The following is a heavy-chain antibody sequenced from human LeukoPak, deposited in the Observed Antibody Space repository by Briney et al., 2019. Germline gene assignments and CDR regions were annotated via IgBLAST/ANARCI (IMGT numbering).Heavy chain of an antibody. V-gene: IGHV4-38-2*02. CDR3: AREGSSGWSGFDS. Sequence: PSETLSLTCTVSGYSISSGYYWGWIRQPPGKGREGIGEINHSGSTNYNPSLKSRVTISVDTSKNQFSLQLNSVTPEDTAVYYCAREGSSGWSGFDSWGQGALVTVSS. J-gene: IGHJ4*02. CDR2: INHSGST. D-gene: IGHD6-19*01. CDR1: GYSISSGYY.